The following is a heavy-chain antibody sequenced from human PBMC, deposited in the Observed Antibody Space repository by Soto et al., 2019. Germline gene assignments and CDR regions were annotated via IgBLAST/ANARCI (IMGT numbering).Heavy chain of an antibody. CDR2: INPSGGST. Sequence: ASVKVSCKASGYTFTSYYMHWVRQAPGQGLEWMGIINPSGGSTSYAQKFQGRVTMTRDTSTSTVYMELSSLRSEDTAVYYCAREDGEMATNYYYYGMDVWGQGTTVTVSS. V-gene: IGHV1-46*01. CDR3: AREDGEMATNYYYYGMDV. D-gene: IGHD5-12*01. J-gene: IGHJ6*02. CDR1: GYTFTSYY.